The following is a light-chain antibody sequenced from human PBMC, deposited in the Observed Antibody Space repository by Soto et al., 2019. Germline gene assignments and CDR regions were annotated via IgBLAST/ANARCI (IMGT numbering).Light chain of an antibody. CDR3: QQYGSSGKT. CDR1: QSVSNNY. CDR2: GAS. V-gene: IGKV3-20*01. J-gene: IGKJ1*01. Sequence: EIVLTQSRVTLSLSPGERATLSCRASQSVSNNYLAWYQQKPGQAPSLLIFGASNRAPDIPDRFSGSGSGTDFTLTISRLEPEDFAVYFCQQYGSSGKTFGQGTKVDI.